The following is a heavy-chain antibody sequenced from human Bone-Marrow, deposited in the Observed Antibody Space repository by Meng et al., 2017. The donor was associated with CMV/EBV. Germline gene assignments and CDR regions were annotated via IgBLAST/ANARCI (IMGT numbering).Heavy chain of an antibody. Sequence: FTLSTVGLAWVRQTPGKGMQWVSSIHERGDGTYYADSVKGRFTISRDNSKNTLYLQMNSLRAEDTAVYYCTSSLDDIVVVPAALVWGQGTLVTVSS. J-gene: IGHJ4*02. CDR2: IHERGDGT. V-gene: IGHV3-23*01. CDR1: FTLSTVG. D-gene: IGHD2-2*01. CDR3: TSSLDDIVVVPAALV.